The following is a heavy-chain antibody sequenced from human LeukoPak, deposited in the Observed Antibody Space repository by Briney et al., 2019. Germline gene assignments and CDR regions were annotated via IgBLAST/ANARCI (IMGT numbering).Heavy chain of an antibody. D-gene: IGHD3-10*01. CDR1: GFTFSSYW. J-gene: IGHJ5*01. CDR3: AKEGAYPIITYDS. CDR2: IKRDGNEK. V-gene: IGHV3-7*01. Sequence: GGSLRLSCAASGFTFSSYWINWVGQAPGKGLEWVANIKRDGNEKNYVDSVKGRFSISRDNAKNSLYLQMDSLRAEDTAVYYCAKEGAYPIITYDSWGQGALVTVSS.